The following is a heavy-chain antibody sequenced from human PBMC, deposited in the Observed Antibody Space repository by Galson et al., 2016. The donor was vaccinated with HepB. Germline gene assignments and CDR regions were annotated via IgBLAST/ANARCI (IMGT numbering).Heavy chain of an antibody. Sequence: TLSLTCAVYGGSFSGYHWTWIRQTPGKGLEWIGEITPSGSTDYNPSLKTRVTISVDTSRKQFSLRLTSVTAADTAVYYCARGGLAVAGTLWWGPTQRHYSDLDVWGQGTTVTVSS. CDR3: ARGGLAVAGTLWWGPTQRHYSDLDV. V-gene: IGHV4-34*01. CDR1: GGSFSGYH. CDR2: ITPSGST. J-gene: IGHJ6*02. D-gene: IGHD6-19*01.